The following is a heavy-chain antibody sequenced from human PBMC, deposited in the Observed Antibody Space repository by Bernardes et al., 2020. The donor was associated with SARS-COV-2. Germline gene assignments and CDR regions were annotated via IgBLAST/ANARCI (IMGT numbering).Heavy chain of an antibody. CDR2: FDPEDGET. CDR3: ATTSVFGVEPNWFDP. CDR1: GYTLTELS. J-gene: IGHJ5*02. Sequence: ASLKDSCKVSGYTLTELSMHWVRQAPGKGLEWMGGFDPEDGETIYAQKFQGRVTMTEDTSTDTAYMELSSLRSEDTAVYYCATTSVFGVEPNWFDPWGQGTLVTVSS. D-gene: IGHD3-3*01. V-gene: IGHV1-24*01.